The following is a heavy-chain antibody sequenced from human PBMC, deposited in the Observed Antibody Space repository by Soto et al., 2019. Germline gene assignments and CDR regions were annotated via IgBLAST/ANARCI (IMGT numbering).Heavy chain of an antibody. V-gene: IGHV4-31*03. J-gene: IGHJ4*02. D-gene: IGHD3-22*01. CDR2: IYYSGSI. Sequence: SETLSLTCTVSGGSISSGGYYWSWIRQHPGKGLEWIGYIYYSGSIYYSPSLKSRVTISVDTSKNQFSLKLSSVTAADTAVYYCARDYDSSGNFDYWGQGTLVTVSS. CDR1: GGSISSGGYY. CDR3: ARDYDSSGNFDY.